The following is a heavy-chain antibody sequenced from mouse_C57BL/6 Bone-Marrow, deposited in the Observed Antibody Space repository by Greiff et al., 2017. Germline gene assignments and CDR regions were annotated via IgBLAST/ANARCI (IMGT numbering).Heavy chain of an antibody. V-gene: IGHV5-17*01. CDR2: ISSGGSTN. CDR1: GFTFSDYG. J-gene: IGHJ1*03. Sequence: EVKLVEPGGGLVKPGGSLKLSCAASGFTFSDYGMHWVRQAPGQGLEWVGYISSGGSTNYYAETVKGQFTIARDNATNTLFLQMSSLRSEDTAMYYCARSGSSNWYFDVWGTGTTVTVSA. CDR3: ARSGSSNWYFDV. D-gene: IGHD1-1*01.